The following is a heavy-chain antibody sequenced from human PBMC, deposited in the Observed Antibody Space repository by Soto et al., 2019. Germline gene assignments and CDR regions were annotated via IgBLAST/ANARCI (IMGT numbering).Heavy chain of an antibody. CDR1: GYTFTSYG. D-gene: IGHD6-13*01. J-gene: IGHJ4*02. CDR3: ARHRKIAAAERTPDY. V-gene: IGHV1-18*01. Sequence: QVQLVQSGAEVKKPGASVKVSCKASGYTFTSYGISWVRQAPGQGLEWMGWISAYNGNTNYAQKLQGRVTMTTDTSTSTAYRELRSLRSDDTAVYYCARHRKIAAAERTPDYWGQGTLVTVSS. CDR2: ISAYNGNT.